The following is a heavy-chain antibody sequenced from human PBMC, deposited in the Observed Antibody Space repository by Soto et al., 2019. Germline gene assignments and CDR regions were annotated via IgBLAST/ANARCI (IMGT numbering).Heavy chain of an antibody. J-gene: IGHJ6*02. Sequence: ASVKVSCKVSGYTLTELSMHWVRQAPGKGLEWMGGFDPEDGETIYAQKFQGRVTMTEDTSTDTAYMELSSLRSEDTAVYYCATAKLPGYSYGYYYYYGMDVWGQGTTVTVSS. CDR2: FDPEDGET. V-gene: IGHV1-24*01. D-gene: IGHD5-18*01. CDR3: ATAKLPGYSYGYYYYYGMDV. CDR1: GYTLTELS.